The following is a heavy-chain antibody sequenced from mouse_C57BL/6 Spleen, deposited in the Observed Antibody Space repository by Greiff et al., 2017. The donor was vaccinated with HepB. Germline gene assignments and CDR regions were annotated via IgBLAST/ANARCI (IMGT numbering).Heavy chain of an antibody. CDR1: GFTFTDYY. J-gene: IGHJ2*01. V-gene: IGHV7-3*01. Sequence: EVKLMESGGGLVQPGGSLSLSCAASGFTFTDYYMSWVRQPPGKALEWLGFIRNKANGYTTEYSASVKGRFTISRDNSQSILYLQMNALSAEDSATYYCASSYYYCSRYYFDYWGQGTTLTVSS. CDR3: ASSYYYCSRYYFDY. CDR2: IRNKANGYTT. D-gene: IGHD1-1*01.